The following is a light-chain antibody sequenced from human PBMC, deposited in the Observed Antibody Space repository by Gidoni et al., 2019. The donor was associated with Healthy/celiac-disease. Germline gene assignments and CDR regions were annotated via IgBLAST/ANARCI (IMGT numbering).Light chain of an antibody. CDR2: WAS. J-gene: IGKJ2*01. CDR3: QQYYSTPYT. V-gene: IGKV4-1*01. Sequence: DIVMTQSPDSLAVSLGERATINCKSSQCVLYSSNNKNYLAWYQQKPGQPPKLLIYWASTRESGVPDRFSGSGSGTDFTLTISSLQAEDVAVYYCQQYYSTPYTFXQXTKLEIK. CDR1: QCVLYSSNNKNY.